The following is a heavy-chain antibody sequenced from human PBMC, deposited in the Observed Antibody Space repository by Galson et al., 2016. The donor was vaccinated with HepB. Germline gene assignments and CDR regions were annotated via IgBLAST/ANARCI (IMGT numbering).Heavy chain of an antibody. V-gene: IGHV3-66*01. CDR2: IYSGGDT. Sequence: SLRLSCAASGFTVSTNYMTWVRQAPGKGLEWVSIIYSGGDTYYAASVKGRFTISRDHSKNTLYLQMNNLRAEDTAVYYCVIKTDTAAPGDYWGQGTLVTVSS. D-gene: IGHD2-2*01. CDR1: GFTVSTNY. CDR3: VIKTDTAAPGDY. J-gene: IGHJ4*02.